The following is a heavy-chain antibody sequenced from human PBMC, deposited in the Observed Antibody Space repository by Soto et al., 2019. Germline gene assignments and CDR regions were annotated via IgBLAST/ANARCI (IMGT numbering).Heavy chain of an antibody. J-gene: IGHJ6*03. CDR2: ISSNGGST. D-gene: IGHD3-10*01. V-gene: IGHV3-64*01. CDR1: GFTFSSYA. Sequence: PGESLKISCAASGFTFSSYAMHWVRQAPGKGLEYVSAISSNGGSTYYANSVKGIFTISRDNSKNTLYLQMGSLRAEDMAVYYCARDLRPKYYYGSGSYYYYYYYYMDVWGKGTTVTVSS. CDR3: ARDLRPKYYYGSGSYYYYYYYYMDV.